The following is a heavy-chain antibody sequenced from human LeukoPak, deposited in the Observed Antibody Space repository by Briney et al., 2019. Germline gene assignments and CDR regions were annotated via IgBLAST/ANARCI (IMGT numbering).Heavy chain of an antibody. D-gene: IGHD5-12*01. Sequence: GASVKVSCTASGYTFTSYAMNWVRQAPGQGLEWMGWINTNTGNPTYAQGFTGRFVFSLDTSVSTAYLQISSLKAEDTAVYYCAREIVTTDAEYFQHWGQGTLVTVSS. CDR3: AREIVTTDAEYFQH. CDR2: INTNTGNP. CDR1: GYTFTSYA. J-gene: IGHJ1*01. V-gene: IGHV7-4-1*02.